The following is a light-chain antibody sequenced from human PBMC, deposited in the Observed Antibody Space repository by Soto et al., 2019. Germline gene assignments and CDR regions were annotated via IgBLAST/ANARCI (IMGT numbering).Light chain of an antibody. Sequence: DIQMTQSPSTLSASVGDRVIITCRASESISNWLAWYQQKPGKAPNLLIYKASSLKSGVPLRFSGSGSGTEFTLTINSLQPDDFATYYCQQYDTYWTCGQGTKGDIK. J-gene: IGKJ1*01. CDR3: QQYDTYWT. CDR2: KAS. V-gene: IGKV1-5*03. CDR1: ESISNW.